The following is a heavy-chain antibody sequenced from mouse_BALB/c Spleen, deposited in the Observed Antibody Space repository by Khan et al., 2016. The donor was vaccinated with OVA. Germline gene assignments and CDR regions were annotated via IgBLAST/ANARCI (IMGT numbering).Heavy chain of an antibody. CDR2: ISSDGDYT. CDR1: GFTFSTYA. Sequence: DVQLVESGGGLVKPGGSLKLSCAASGFTFSTYAMSWVRQTPEKRLEWVATISSDGDYTYFPDNVTGRFTISRDNAKNTLCLQLTSLRSADTALFYSAKSPYGNFAYWGQGTLVTVSA. J-gene: IGHJ3*01. V-gene: IGHV5-9-3*01. D-gene: IGHD2-1*01. CDR3: AKSPYGNFAY.